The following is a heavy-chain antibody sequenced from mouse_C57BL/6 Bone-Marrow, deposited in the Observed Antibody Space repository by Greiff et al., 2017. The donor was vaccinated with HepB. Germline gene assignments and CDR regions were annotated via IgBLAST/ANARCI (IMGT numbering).Heavy chain of an antibody. Sequence: EVKLVESGGGLVQPGGSLKLSCAASGFTSSDYYMYWVRQTPEKRLEWVAYISNGGGSTYYPDTVKGRFTISRDNAKNTLYLQMSRLKSEDTAMYYCARRKATVYYFDYWGQGTTLTVSS. CDR1: GFTSSDYY. J-gene: IGHJ2*01. CDR3: ARRKATVYYFDY. CDR2: ISNGGGST. V-gene: IGHV5-12*01. D-gene: IGHD1-1*01.